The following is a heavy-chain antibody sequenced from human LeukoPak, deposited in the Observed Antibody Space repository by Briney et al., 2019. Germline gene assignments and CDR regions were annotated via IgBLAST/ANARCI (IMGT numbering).Heavy chain of an antibody. Sequence: ASVNVSCKASVYTFTSFDINCVRQATRQGRECMVWMNPNINKAGYAQKFQGRVHLPMHTLLSTDYMELSGLRSEDPAVYYCERVKRLPPVWFDPWGQGPLVTVS. D-gene: IGHD6-25*01. V-gene: IGHV1-8*01. CDR3: ERVKRLPPVWFDP. J-gene: IGHJ5*02. CDR2: MNPNINKA. CDR1: VYTFTSFD.